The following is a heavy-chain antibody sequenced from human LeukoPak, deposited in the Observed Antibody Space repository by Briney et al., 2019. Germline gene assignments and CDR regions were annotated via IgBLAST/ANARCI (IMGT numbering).Heavy chain of an antibody. CDR1: GFTFSSYS. CDR2: ISSSSSYI. D-gene: IGHD3-9*01. Sequence: KPGGSLRLSCAASGFTFSSYSMNWVRQAPGKGLEWVSSISSSSSYIYYADSVKGRFTISRDNAKNSLYLQMNSLRAEDMAVYYCAGGGYDILLIGYYFDYWGQGTLVTVSS. J-gene: IGHJ4*02. CDR3: AGGGYDILLIGYYFDY. V-gene: IGHV3-21*01.